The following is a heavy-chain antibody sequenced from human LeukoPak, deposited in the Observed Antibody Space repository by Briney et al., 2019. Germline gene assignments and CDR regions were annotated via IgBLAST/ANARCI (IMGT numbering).Heavy chain of an antibody. V-gene: IGHV3-74*01. Sequence: RGSLRLSCAASGFTFSSSSMHWVRQTPGKGLLWVSRISPDGSGTTYADSVKGRFTSSRDNAKNTLYLQMNSLSVEDTAVYYCTRDRFSVGDIWGQGTMVTVSS. D-gene: IGHD2-15*01. J-gene: IGHJ3*02. CDR3: TRDRFSVGDI. CDR2: ISPDGSGT. CDR1: GFTFSSSS.